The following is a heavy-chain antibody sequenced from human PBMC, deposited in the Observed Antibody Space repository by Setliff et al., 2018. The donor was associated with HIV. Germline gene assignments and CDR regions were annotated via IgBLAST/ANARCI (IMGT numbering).Heavy chain of an antibody. Sequence: PSETLSLTCTVSGGSISNSRYYWSWIRQPPGKGLEWIGSIYYSGSTYYNPSLKSRVTISVDTSKNQFSLKLSSVTAEDAAVYYCASRVYYYDSSGYLREEGFDPWGQGTLVTVSS. CDR3: ASRVYYYDSSGYLREEGFDP. J-gene: IGHJ5*02. D-gene: IGHD3-22*01. V-gene: IGHV4-39*01. CDR2: IYYSGST. CDR1: GGSISNSRYY.